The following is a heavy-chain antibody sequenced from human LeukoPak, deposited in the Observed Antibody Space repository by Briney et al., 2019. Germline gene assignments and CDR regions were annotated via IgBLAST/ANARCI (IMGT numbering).Heavy chain of an antibody. Sequence: GGSLRLSCAASGFTFSSNYMSWVRQAPGKGLEGVSVIYSGGSTYYPDSVTGRFTISIDNYKNTLYLQMNSLIAEDTAVYYCASGWGPMVVSYWGQGTLVTVSS. CDR1: GFTFSSNY. CDR2: IYSGGST. J-gene: IGHJ4*02. CDR3: ASGWGPMVVSY. V-gene: IGHV3-66*01. D-gene: IGHD2-8*02.